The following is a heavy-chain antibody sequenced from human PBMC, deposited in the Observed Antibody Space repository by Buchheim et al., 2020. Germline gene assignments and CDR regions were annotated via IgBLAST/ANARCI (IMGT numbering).Heavy chain of an antibody. CDR2: ISYDGSNK. J-gene: IGHJ6*02. Sequence: QVQLVESGGGVVQPGRSLRLSCAASGFTFSSYAMHWVRQAPGKGLEWVAVISYDGSNKYYADSVKGRFTISRDNSKNMLYLQMNSLRAEDTAVYYCARDGGTIYYYYGMDVWGQGTT. D-gene: IGHD2-15*01. CDR1: GFTFSSYA. V-gene: IGHV3-30-3*01. CDR3: ARDGGTIYYYYGMDV.